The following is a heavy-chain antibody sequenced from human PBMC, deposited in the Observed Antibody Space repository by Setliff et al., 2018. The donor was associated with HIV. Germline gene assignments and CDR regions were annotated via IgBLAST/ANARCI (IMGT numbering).Heavy chain of an antibody. Sequence: PGGSLRLSCAASGFTFSSYWMHWVRQAPGKGLVWVSRIKSDGSYTSYADSAKGRLTISRDNAKNTLHLQMNSLRAEDTAVYYCVRGLAAAGGYAMDVWGQGTTVTVSS. V-gene: IGHV3-74*01. D-gene: IGHD6-13*01. CDR3: VRGLAAAGGYAMDV. CDR1: GFTFSSYW. CDR2: IKSDGSYT. J-gene: IGHJ6*02.